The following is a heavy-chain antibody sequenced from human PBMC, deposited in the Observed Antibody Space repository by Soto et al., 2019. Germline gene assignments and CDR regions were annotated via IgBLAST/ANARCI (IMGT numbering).Heavy chain of an antibody. V-gene: IGHV4-39*01. D-gene: IGHD6-13*01. CDR1: GGSISSSSYY. J-gene: IGHJ5*02. CDR3: ARHGIAAATNWFDP. Sequence: SETLSLTCTVSGGSISSSSYYWGWIRQPPGKGLEWIGSIYYSGSTYYNPSLKSRVTISVDTSKNQFSLKRSSVTAADTAVYYCARHGIAAATNWFDPWGQGTLVTVSS. CDR2: IYYSGST.